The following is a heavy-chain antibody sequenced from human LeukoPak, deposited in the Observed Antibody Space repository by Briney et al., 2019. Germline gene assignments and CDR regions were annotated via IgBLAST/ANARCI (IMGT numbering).Heavy chain of an antibody. CDR3: ASNPYDFWSGYSSMSGYFDY. CDR2: IYYSGST. D-gene: IGHD3-3*01. J-gene: IGHJ4*02. Sequence: SETLSLTCTVSGGSISSSSYYWGWIRQPPGKGLEWIGSIYYSGSTYYNPSLKSRVTISVDTSKNQFSLKLSSVTAADTAVYYCASNPYDFWSGYSSMSGYFDYWGQGTLVTVSS. CDR1: GGSISSSSYY. V-gene: IGHV4-39*01.